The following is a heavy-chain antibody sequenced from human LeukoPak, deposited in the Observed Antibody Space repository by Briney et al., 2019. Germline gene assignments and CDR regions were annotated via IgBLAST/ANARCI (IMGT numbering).Heavy chain of an antibody. Sequence: SETLSLTCTVSAGSITNYFWTWVRQSPGKGLEWIGYIRYNGGSDSNPSLKSRVTISLDTWNNQFSLRLASVTAEDTAVYYCAGGELAGTGYWGQGTLVTVSS. D-gene: IGHD6-19*01. J-gene: IGHJ4*02. CDR2: IRYNGGS. CDR3: AGGELAGTGY. CDR1: AGSITNYF. V-gene: IGHV4-59*03.